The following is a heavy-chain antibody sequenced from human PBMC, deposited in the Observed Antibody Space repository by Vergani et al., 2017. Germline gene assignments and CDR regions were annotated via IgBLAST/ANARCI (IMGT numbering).Heavy chain of an antibody. CDR3: ARNHPLFDY. D-gene: IGHD1-14*01. CDR2: ISYDGSNK. Sequence: QVQLVESGGGVVQPGRSLRLSCAASGFTFSSYAMHWVRQAPGKGLEWVAVISYDGSNKYYADSVKGRFTISRDNSKNTLYLQMNSLRAEDTAVYYCARNHPLFDYWGQGTLVTVSS. V-gene: IGHV3-30-3*01. J-gene: IGHJ4*02. CDR1: GFTFSSYA.